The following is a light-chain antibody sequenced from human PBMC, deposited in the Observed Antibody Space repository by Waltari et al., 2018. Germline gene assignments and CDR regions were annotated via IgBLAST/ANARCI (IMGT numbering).Light chain of an antibody. CDR2: ANY. Sequence: QSVLTQPPSTSGTPGQRVTISCSGSTSNIGTNTVTWYQLLPGTAPKTVIFANYPRPSGVPDRFSSSTYGTSASLVISGLQSEDEADYFCATWDDSLGGRVFGGGTKVTVL. J-gene: IGLJ3*02. CDR1: TSNIGTNT. CDR3: ATWDDSLGGRV. V-gene: IGLV1-44*01.